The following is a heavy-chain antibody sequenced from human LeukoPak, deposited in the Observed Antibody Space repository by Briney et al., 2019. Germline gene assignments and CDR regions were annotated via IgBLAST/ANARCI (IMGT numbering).Heavy chain of an antibody. CDR1: GYTFTSYG. CDR3: ARDSYYYDSSSYYKYYYYMDV. D-gene: IGHD3-22*01. V-gene: IGHV1-18*01. Sequence: ASVKVSCKASGYTFTSYGISWVRQAPGQGLEWMGWISAYNGNTNYAQKLQGRVTMTTDTSTSTAYMELRSLRSDDTAVYYCARDSYYYDSSSYYKYYYYMDVWGKGTTVTVSS. CDR2: ISAYNGNT. J-gene: IGHJ6*03.